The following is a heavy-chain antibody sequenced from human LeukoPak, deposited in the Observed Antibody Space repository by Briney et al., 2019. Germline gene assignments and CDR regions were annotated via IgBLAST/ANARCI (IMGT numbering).Heavy chain of an antibody. J-gene: IGHJ4*02. V-gene: IGHV4-39*01. Sequence: SETLSLTCTVSGGSISSSSYYWGWIRQPPGKGLGWIGSIYYSGSTYYNPSLKSRVTTSVDTSKNQFSLKLSSVTAADTAVYYCARRLAGTEDYWGQGTLVTVSS. CDR3: ARRLAGTEDY. CDR1: GGSISSSSYY. D-gene: IGHD6-13*01. CDR2: IYYSGST.